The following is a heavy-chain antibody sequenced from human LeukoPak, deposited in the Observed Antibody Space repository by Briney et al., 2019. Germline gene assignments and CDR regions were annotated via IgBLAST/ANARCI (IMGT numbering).Heavy chain of an antibody. D-gene: IGHD3-10*01. CDR3: AKETDITMVRGVISLFDY. V-gene: IGHV3-30*02. CDR2: IRYDGSNK. J-gene: IGHJ4*02. CDR1: GFTFSSYG. Sequence: GGSLRLSCAASGFTFSSYGMHWVRQAPGKGLEWVAFIRYDGSNKYYADSVKGRFTISRDNSKNTLYLQMNSLRAEDTAVYYCAKETDITMVRGVISLFDYWGQGTLVTASS.